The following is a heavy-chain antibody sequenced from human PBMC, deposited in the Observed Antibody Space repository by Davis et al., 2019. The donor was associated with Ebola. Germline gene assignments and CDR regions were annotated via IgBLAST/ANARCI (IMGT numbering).Heavy chain of an antibody. CDR3: ARDDCSGGSCYDY. J-gene: IGHJ4*02. D-gene: IGHD2-15*01. V-gene: IGHV3-23*01. CDR1: GFTFSSYG. Sequence: GESLKISCAASGFTFSSYGMSWVRQAPGKGLEWVSAISGSGGSTYYADSVKGRFTISRDNSKNTLYLQMNSLRAEDTAVYYCARDDCSGGSCYDYWGQGTLVTVSS. CDR2: ISGSGGST.